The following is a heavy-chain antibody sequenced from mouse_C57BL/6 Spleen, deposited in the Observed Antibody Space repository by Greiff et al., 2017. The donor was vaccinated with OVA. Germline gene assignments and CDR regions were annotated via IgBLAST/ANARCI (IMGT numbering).Heavy chain of an antibody. J-gene: IGHJ1*03. CDR3: ARSPYYGSSYWYFDV. V-gene: IGHV1-52*01. CDR1: GYTFTSYW. Sequence: QVQLKQSGAELVRPGSSVKLSCKASGYTFTSYWMHWVKQRPIQGLEWIGNIDPSDSETHYNQKFKDKATLTVDKSSSTAYMQLSSLTSKDAAVYYCARSPYYGSSYWYFDVWGTGTTVTVSS. CDR2: IDPSDSET. D-gene: IGHD1-1*01.